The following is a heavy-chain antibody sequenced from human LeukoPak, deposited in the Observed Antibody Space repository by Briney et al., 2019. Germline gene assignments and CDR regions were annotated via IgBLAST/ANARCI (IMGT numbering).Heavy chain of an antibody. Sequence: SETLSLTCTVCCGSVSSGSYYWRWIPQPPGKGLEWIEYIYYSGSSNYYPSLKSRVTISVDTSKNQFSLKLSSVTAADPAVYYCARARRYYYYGMDVWGQGTTVTVSS. CDR3: ARARRYYYYGMDV. J-gene: IGHJ6*02. D-gene: IGHD6-6*01. CDR2: IYYSGSS. CDR1: CGSVSSGSYY. V-gene: IGHV4-61*01.